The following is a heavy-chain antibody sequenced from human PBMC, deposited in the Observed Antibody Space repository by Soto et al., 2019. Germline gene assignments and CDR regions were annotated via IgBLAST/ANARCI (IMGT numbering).Heavy chain of an antibody. CDR1: AGSVSSGCYH. CDR2: IHYSGSS. CDR3: ARHDPPLVGPGSYKGGLEP. D-gene: IGHD3-10*01. J-gene: IGHJ5*02. Sequence: PSETLSLTCTVSAGSVSSGCYHWSWIRQPPGKGLEWIGYIHYSGSSNFNPSLKSRVSISVDTSKNQFSLKLSSVTAADTAVYYCARHDPPLVGPGSYKGGLEPWGQGTMVTV. V-gene: IGHV4-61*01.